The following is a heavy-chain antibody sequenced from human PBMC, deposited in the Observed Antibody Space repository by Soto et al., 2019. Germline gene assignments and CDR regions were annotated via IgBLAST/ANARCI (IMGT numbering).Heavy chain of an antibody. CDR3: ATTIAVAGNGAFDI. CDR1: GFTFSSYA. CDR2: ISGSGGST. J-gene: IGHJ3*02. Sequence: GGSLRLSCAASGFTFSSYAMSWVRQATGKGLEWVSAISGSGGSTYYADSVKGRFTISRDNSKNTLYLQMNSLRAEDTAVYYCATTIAVAGNGAFDIWGQGTRVTVSS. D-gene: IGHD6-19*01. V-gene: IGHV3-23*01.